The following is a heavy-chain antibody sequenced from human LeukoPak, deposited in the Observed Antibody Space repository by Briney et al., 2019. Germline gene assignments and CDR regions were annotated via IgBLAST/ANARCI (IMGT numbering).Heavy chain of an antibody. CDR1: GFIFSSYA. D-gene: IGHD5-12*01. J-gene: IGHJ4*02. Sequence: GGSLRLSCAASGFIFSSYAMHWVRQPPGKGLEYVSAINSNGGNTYYADSVKGRFTISRDNSKNTLYLQMDSLRVEDMAVYYCARRSGGYDFWGQGTLVTVSS. CDR3: ARRSGGYDF. V-gene: IGHV3-64*02. CDR2: INSNGGNT.